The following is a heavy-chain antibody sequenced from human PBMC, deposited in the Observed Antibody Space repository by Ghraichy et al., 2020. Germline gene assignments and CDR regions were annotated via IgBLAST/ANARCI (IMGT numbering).Heavy chain of an antibody. CDR2: LNSDGSNT. V-gene: IGHV3-74*01. Sequence: LSLTCAASGFTFSNYWMHWVRQAPGKGLVWVSRLNSDGSNTNYAGSVKGRFTISRDNTKHTLYLQMNSLTAEDTAVYYCTRDGTFTATTETSFDLWGRGTLVTVSS. D-gene: IGHD1-1*01. J-gene: IGHJ5*02. CDR3: TRDGTFTATTETSFDL. CDR1: GFTFSNYW.